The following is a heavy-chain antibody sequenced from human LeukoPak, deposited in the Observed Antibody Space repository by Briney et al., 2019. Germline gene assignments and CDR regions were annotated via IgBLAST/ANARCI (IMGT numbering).Heavy chain of an antibody. V-gene: IGHV4-34*01. CDR1: GGSFSGYY. CDR3: ARAGLSGYYSEGDAFDI. CDR2: INHSGST. J-gene: IGHJ3*02. D-gene: IGHD3-22*01. Sequence: PSETLSLTCAVDGGSFSGYYWSLIRQPPGKGLEWIGEINHSGSTNYNPSLKSRVTISVDTSKNQFSLKLSSVTAADTAVYYCARAGLSGYYSEGDAFDIWGQGTMVTVSS.